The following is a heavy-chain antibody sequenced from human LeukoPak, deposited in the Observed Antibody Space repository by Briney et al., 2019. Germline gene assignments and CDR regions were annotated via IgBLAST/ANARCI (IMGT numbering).Heavy chain of an antibody. CDR2: INHSGST. CDR1: GGSFSGYY. CDR3: ARGRSSSWTYNWFDP. D-gene: IGHD6-13*01. V-gene: IGHV4-34*01. J-gene: IGHJ5*02. Sequence: SETLSLTCAVYGGSFSGYYWSWIRQPPGKGLEWIGEINHSGSTNYNPSLKSRVTISVGTSKNQFSLKLSSVTAADTAVYYCARGRSSSWTYNWFDPWGQGTLVTVSS.